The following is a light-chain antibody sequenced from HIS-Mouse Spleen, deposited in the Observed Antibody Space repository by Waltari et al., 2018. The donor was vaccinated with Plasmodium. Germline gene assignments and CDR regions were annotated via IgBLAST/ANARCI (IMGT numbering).Light chain of an antibody. J-gene: IGKJ5*01. CDR2: DAS. Sequence: AIQLTQSPSSLSASVGDRVTITCRASQGISSALAWYQQKPGKAPKLLIYDASSLERGVPSRFSGSGSGTDFTLTISSLQPEDFATYYCQQFNNYPSITFGHGTRLEIK. CDR3: QQFNNYPSIT. V-gene: IGKV1D-13*01. CDR1: QGISSA.